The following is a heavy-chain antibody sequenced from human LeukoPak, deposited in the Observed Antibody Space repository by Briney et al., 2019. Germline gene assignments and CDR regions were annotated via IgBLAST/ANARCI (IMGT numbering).Heavy chain of an antibody. D-gene: IGHD3-9*01. V-gene: IGHV3-23*01. CDR2: ISGTGGRT. J-gene: IGHJ4*02. CDR1: GFTFSTYA. CDR3: AKTPASRFFDSRQYYFDY. Sequence: GGSLRLSCAASGFTFSTYAMSWVRQAPGKGLEWVSVISGTGGRTYYADSVKGRFTISRDNSRNTLYVQMNSLRAEDTAVYYCAKTPASRFFDSRQYYFDYWGQGALVTVSS.